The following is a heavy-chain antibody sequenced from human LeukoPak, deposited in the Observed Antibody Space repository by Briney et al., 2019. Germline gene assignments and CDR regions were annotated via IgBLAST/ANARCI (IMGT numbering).Heavy chain of an antibody. J-gene: IGHJ4*02. CDR2: INPNSGGT. CDR1: GYTFTGYY. V-gene: IGHV1-2*02. Sequence: ASVKVSCKASGYTFTGYYMHWVRQAPGQGLEWMGWINPNSGGTNYAQKFQGRVTMTRDTSISTAYMELSRLRSDDTAVYYCARSVGYYDSSAVYWGQGTLVTVSS. D-gene: IGHD3-22*01. CDR3: ARSVGYYDSSAVY.